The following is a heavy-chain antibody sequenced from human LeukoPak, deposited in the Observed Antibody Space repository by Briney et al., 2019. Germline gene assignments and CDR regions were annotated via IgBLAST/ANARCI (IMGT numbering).Heavy chain of an antibody. D-gene: IGHD5-18*01. Sequence: GGSLRLSCAASGFTFSSYGMHWVRQAPGKGLEWVAVISYDGSNKYYADSVKGRFTISRDNSKNTLDLQMNSLRAEDTAVYYCAKSSRMSTAMIAFDYWGQGTLVTVSS. CDR2: ISYDGSNK. V-gene: IGHV3-30*18. J-gene: IGHJ4*02. CDR3: AKSSRMSTAMIAFDY. CDR1: GFTFSSYG.